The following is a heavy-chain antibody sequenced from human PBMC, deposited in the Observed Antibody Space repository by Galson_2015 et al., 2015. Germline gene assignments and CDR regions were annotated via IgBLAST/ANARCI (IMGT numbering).Heavy chain of an antibody. D-gene: IGHD3-10*01. CDR3: AKSGFYYSMDH. V-gene: IGHV3-23*01. Sequence: SLRLSCAASGFTFGNFVMNWVRQAPGKGLEWVSAIRAPGTTTYYADSVRGRFTISRDNSKNTLFLQMNSLKLDDTAIYYCAKSGFYYSMDHWGQGTLLTVTS. CDR1: GFTFGNFV. CDR2: IRAPGTTT. J-gene: IGHJ4*02.